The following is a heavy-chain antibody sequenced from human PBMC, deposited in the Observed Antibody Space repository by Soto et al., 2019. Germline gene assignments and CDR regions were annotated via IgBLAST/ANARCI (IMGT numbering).Heavy chain of an antibody. J-gene: IGHJ3*02. CDR3: ARDGYSANAFDI. CDR1: SGSISSYY. V-gene: IGHV4-59*01. D-gene: IGHD2-15*01. Sequence: QVQLQESGPGLVKPSETLSLTCTVSSGSISSYYWSWIRQPPGKGLEWIGYIYYSGSTNYNPSLKSRVTISVDTSKNQFSLKLSSVTAADTAVYYCARDGYSANAFDIWAQGTMVTVSS. CDR2: IYYSGST.